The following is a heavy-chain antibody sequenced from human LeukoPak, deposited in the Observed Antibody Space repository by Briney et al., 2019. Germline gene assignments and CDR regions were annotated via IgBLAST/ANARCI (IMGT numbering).Heavy chain of an antibody. J-gene: IGHJ4*02. D-gene: IGHD5-24*01. CDR3: ARTDGYNDFDY. CDR1: GGSISSSSYY. V-gene: IGHV4-39*01. CDR2: IYYSGST. Sequence: KASETLSLTCTVSGGSISSSSYYWGWIRQPPGKGLEWIGSIYYSGSTYYNPSLKSRVTISVDTSKNQFSLKLSSVTAADTAVYYCARTDGYNDFDYWGQGTLVTVSS.